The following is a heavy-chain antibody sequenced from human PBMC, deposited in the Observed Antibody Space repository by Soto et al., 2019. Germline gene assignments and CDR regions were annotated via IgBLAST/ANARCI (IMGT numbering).Heavy chain of an antibody. J-gene: IGHJ6*03. D-gene: IGHD5-12*01. V-gene: IGHV1-2*02. CDR3: ARESGGATATLDYYYFYIDG. Sequence: GASVKVSCKASGYRFSDYYLHWVRQAPGQGPEWMGWMNPNSGDTKYAQKFKGRVTMTRDTSVRTAFMELNWLKSDDTAVYYCARESGGATATLDYYYFYIDGWGIGTTVTVSS. CDR1: GYRFSDYY. CDR2: MNPNSGDT.